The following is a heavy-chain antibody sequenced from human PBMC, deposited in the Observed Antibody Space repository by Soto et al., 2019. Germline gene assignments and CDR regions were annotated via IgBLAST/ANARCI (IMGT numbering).Heavy chain of an antibody. D-gene: IGHD1-26*01. CDR1: GYTLTELS. J-gene: IGHJ4*02. CDR3: ATLLSGSYYGDY. V-gene: IGHV1-24*01. CDR2: FDPEDGET. Sequence: ASVKVSCKVSGYTLTELSMHWVRQAPGKGLEWMGGFDPEDGETIYAQKFQGRVTMTGDTSTDTAYMGLSSLRSEDTAVYYCATLLSGSYYGDYWGQGTLVTVSS.